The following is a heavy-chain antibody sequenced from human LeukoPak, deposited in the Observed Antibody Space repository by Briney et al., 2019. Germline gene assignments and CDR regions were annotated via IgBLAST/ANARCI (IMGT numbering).Heavy chain of an antibody. V-gene: IGHV1-18*01. D-gene: IGHD6-13*01. Sequence: ASVKVSCKASGYTFTSYGISWARQAPGQGLEWMGWISAYNGNTNYAQKLQGRVTMTTDTSTSTAYMELKSLRSDDTAVYYCARDQSRYSSSWFPYYYYGMDVWGQGTTVTVSS. CDR3: ARDQSRYSSSWFPYYYYGMDV. J-gene: IGHJ6*02. CDR1: GYTFTSYG. CDR2: ISAYNGNT.